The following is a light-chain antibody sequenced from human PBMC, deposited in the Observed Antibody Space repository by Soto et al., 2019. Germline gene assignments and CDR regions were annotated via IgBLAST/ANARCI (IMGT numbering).Light chain of an antibody. CDR3: SSYTSSSTVV. V-gene: IGLV2-14*01. Sequence: QSALTQPASVSGSPGQSITISCTGTSSDVGRYNFVSWYQQHPGKAPKLMIYEVSNRPSGVSNRFSGSKSGNTASLTISGLQAEDGADYYCSSYTSSSTVVFGGGTKLTVL. CDR1: SSDVGRYNF. CDR2: EVS. J-gene: IGLJ2*01.